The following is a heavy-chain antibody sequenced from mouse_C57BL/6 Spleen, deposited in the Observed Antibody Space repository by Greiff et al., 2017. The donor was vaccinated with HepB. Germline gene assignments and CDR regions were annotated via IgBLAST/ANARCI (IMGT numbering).Heavy chain of an antibody. CDR2: INPSSGYT. D-gene: IGHD3-2*02. CDR1: GYTFTSYT. Sequence: QVQLKESGAELARPGASVKMSCKASGYTFTSYTMHWVKQRPGQGLEWIGYINPSSGYTKYNQKFKDKATLTAAKSSSTAYMQLSSLTSEDSAVYYCARRTAQATDYFDYWGQGTTLTVSS. V-gene: IGHV1-4*01. J-gene: IGHJ2*01. CDR3: ARRTAQATDYFDY.